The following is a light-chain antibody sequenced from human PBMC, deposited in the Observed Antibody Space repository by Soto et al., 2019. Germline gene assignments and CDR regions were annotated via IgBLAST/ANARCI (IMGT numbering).Light chain of an antibody. CDR1: QSVSSSS. Sequence: EIVLTQSPGTLSLSPGGRATLSCRASQSVSSSSLSWYQQKPGQAPRLLIYDAYTRATGVGARFAGSGSATDFSLTITSLEPEDFAVYYCQQRAKWPSTFGPGTKVEMK. J-gene: IGKJ2*02. CDR2: DAY. V-gene: IGKV3D-20*02. CDR3: QQRAKWPST.